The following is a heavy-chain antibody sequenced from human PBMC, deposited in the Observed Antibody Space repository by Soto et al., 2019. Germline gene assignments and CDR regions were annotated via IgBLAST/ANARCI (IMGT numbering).Heavy chain of an antibody. J-gene: IGHJ3*02. V-gene: IGHV4-30-2*01. D-gene: IGHD3-22*01. CDR2: IYHSGST. CDR1: GGSISSGGYS. Sequence: PSETLSLTCAVSGGSISSGGYSWSWIRQPPGKGLEWTGYIYHSGSTYYNPSLRSRVTISVDRSKNQFSLKLSSVTAADTAVYYCVRGRGYYDSSGGAFDIWGQGTMVTVSS. CDR3: VRGRGYYDSSGGAFDI.